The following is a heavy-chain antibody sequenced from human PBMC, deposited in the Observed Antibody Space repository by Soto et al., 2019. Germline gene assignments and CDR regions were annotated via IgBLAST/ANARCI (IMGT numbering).Heavy chain of an antibody. CDR1: GFTFSSYS. J-gene: IGHJ4*02. CDR3: ARDLENGITGTQPFDY. CDR2: ISSSSSYI. V-gene: IGHV3-21*01. Sequence: GGSLRLSCAASGFTFSSYSMNWVRQAPGKGLEWVSSISSSSSYIYYADSVKGRFTISRDNAKNSLYLQMNSLRAEDTAVYYCARDLENGITGTQPFDYWGQGTLVTVSS. D-gene: IGHD1-20*01.